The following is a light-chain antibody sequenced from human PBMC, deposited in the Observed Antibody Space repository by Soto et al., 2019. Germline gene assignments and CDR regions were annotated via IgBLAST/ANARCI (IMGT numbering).Light chain of an antibody. Sequence: MQLALLSSPLSISVSDRVNTRCWASQSISSYLNWYQQIPGKAPKLLIYAASSLQSGVPSRFSGSGSGTDFTLTISGLQPEDSATYCCQQSYSSPLTFGQGTKVDI. CDR1: QSISSY. V-gene: IGKV1-39*01. J-gene: IGKJ1*01. CDR3: QQSYSSPLT. CDR2: AAS.